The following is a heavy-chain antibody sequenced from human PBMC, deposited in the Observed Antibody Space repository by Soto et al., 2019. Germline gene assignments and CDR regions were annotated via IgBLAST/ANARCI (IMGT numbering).Heavy chain of an antibody. CDR3: VRGVGVRGAEVTAIYYYYGMDV. CDR2: INRSGST. Sequence: QVQLQQWGAGLLKPSETLSLTCAVYGGSFSGYYWSWIRQPPGKGLEWIGEINRSGSTNYNPSLKIRVIISVHTSKNQFSLKLSSVTAADTAVYYCVRGVGVRGAEVTAIYYYYGMDVWGQGTTVTVSS. J-gene: IGHJ6*01. V-gene: IGHV4-34*01. CDR1: GGSFSGYY. D-gene: IGHD3-10*01.